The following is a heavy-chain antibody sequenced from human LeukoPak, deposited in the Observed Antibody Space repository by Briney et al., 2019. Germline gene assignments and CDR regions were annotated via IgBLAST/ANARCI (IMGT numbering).Heavy chain of an antibody. CDR2: ISSSSSYI. V-gene: IGHV3-21*01. J-gene: IGHJ6*02. CDR3: VSGAACDTRTSWCTSARVFLNSFHGMTV. D-gene: IGHD2-2*01. Sequence: VRQAPGKGLEWVSSISSSSSYIYYADSVKGRFTISRDNAKNSLYLQMNSLRAEDTAVLYCVSGAACDTRTSWCTSARVFLNSFHGMTVWGQGTTVTVSS.